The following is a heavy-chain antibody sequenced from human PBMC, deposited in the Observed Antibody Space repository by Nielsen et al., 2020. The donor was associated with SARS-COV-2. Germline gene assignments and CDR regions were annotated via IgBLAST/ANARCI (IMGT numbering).Heavy chain of an antibody. Sequence: SETLSLTCTVSGGSISSGSYYWGWIRQPPGKGLEWIGSIYYSGSTYYNPSLKSRVTISVDTSKNQFSLKLSSVTAADTAVYYCARHRIYCSGGSCYSFWFDPWGQGTLVTVSS. CDR3: ARHRIYCSGGSCYSFWFDP. D-gene: IGHD2-15*01. V-gene: IGHV4-39*01. J-gene: IGHJ5*02. CDR1: GGSISSGSYY. CDR2: IYYSGST.